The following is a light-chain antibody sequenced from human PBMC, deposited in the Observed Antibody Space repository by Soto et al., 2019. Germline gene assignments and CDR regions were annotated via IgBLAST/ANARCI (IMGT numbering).Light chain of an antibody. Sequence: QSVLTQPASVSGSPGQSVTISCTGTSSDFGSYKFASWYQHHPGKVPKVIIYETSKRPSGVSDRFSGSKSGNTASLTISGLQAEDEADYYCFSFTSTNTQVFGSGTKVTVL. CDR3: FSFTSTNTQV. CDR2: ETS. V-gene: IGLV2-23*01. J-gene: IGLJ1*01. CDR1: SSDFGSYKF.